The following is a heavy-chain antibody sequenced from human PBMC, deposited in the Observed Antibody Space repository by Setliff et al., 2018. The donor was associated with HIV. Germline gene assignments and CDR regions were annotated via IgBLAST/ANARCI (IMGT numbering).Heavy chain of an antibody. Sequence: GASVKVSCKTSGDTFTTYALNWVRQAPGQGLEWMGGIIPIFGTANYAQKFQGRVTITADESTSTAYMELSSLRSEDTAVYSCARAGDWYYYYMDVWGKGTTVTVSS. V-gene: IGHV1-69*13. J-gene: IGHJ6*03. D-gene: IGHD3-16*01. CDR2: IIPIFGTA. CDR3: ARAGDWYYYYMDV. CDR1: GDTFTTYA.